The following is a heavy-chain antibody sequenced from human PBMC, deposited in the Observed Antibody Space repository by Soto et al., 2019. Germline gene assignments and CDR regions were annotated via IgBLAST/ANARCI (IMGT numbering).Heavy chain of an antibody. CDR1: GFTFSSYA. V-gene: IGHV3-23*01. CDR2: ISGSGGST. Sequence: GGSLRLSCAASGFTFSSYAMSWVRQAPGKGLEWVSAISGSGGSTYYADSVKSRFTISRDNSKNTLYLQMNSLRAEDTAVYYCATSPPDYGDYSYYYYYYYMDVWGKGTTVTVSS. J-gene: IGHJ6*03. D-gene: IGHD4-17*01. CDR3: ATSPPDYGDYSYYYYYYYMDV.